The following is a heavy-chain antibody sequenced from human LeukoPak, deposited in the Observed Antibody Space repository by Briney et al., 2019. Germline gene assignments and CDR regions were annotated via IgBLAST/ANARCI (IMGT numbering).Heavy chain of an antibody. D-gene: IGHD2-15*01. Sequence: GASVKVSCKASGYTFTSYYMHWVRQAPGQGLEWMGIINPSGGSTSYAQKFQGRVTMTRDMSTSTVYMELSSLRSEDTAVYYCARGSDCSGGSCYSVFDYWGQGSLVTVSS. CDR1: GYTFTSYY. CDR2: INPSGGST. V-gene: IGHV1-46*01. CDR3: ARGSDCSGGSCYSVFDY. J-gene: IGHJ4*02.